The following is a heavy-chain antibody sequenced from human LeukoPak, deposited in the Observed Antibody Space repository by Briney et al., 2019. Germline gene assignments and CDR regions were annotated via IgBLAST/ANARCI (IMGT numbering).Heavy chain of an antibody. CDR3: ARATSSSWSLFDY. CDR1: GFTFSSYG. V-gene: IGHV3-30*03. J-gene: IGHJ4*02. Sequence: GRSLRLSCAASGFTFSSYGMHWVRQAPGKGLEWVAVISHDGSNKYYADSVKGRFTISRDNSKNTLYLQMNSLRAEDTAVYYCARATSSSWSLFDYWGQGTLVTVSS. CDR2: ISHDGSNK. D-gene: IGHD6-13*01.